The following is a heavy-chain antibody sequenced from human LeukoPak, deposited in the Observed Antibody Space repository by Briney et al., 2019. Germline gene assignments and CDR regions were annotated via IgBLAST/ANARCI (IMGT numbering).Heavy chain of an antibody. D-gene: IGHD3-10*01. J-gene: IGHJ4*02. CDR3: ARDHGAVYFDY. CDR1: GGSISSSNW. V-gene: IGHV4-4*02. Sequence: PSETLSLTCAVSGGSISSSNWWSWVRQPPGKGLEWIGEIFHSGSTNYKSSLKSRVTISVDKSKNQFSLRLNSVTAADTAVYYCARDHGAVYFDYWGQGTLVTVSS. CDR2: IFHSGST.